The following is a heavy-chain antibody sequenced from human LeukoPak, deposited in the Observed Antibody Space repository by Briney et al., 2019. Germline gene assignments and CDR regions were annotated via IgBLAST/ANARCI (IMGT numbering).Heavy chain of an antibody. CDR3: ARTYGDYYFFDY. Sequence: SVKVSCKASGGTFSSYAISWVRQAPGQGLEWMGRIIPILGMANYAQKFQGRVTITADKSTSTAYMELSSLRSEDTAVYYCARTYGDYYFFDYWGQGTLVTVSS. D-gene: IGHD4-17*01. CDR1: GGTFSSYA. J-gene: IGHJ4*02. V-gene: IGHV1-69*04. CDR2: IIPILGMA.